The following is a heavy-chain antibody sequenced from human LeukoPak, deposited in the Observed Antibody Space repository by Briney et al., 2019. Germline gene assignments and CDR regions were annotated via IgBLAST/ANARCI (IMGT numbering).Heavy chain of an antibody. CDR3: ARDGLYYYGMDV. J-gene: IGHJ6*02. V-gene: IGHV4-59*01. CDR2: IYYSGST. CDR1: GGSISSYY. Sequence: PSETLSLTCTVSGGSISSYYWSWIRQPPGKGLEWIGYIYYSGSTNYNPSLKSRVTISVDTSKNQFSLDLSSVTAADTAVYYCARDGLYYYGMDVWGQGTTVTVSS.